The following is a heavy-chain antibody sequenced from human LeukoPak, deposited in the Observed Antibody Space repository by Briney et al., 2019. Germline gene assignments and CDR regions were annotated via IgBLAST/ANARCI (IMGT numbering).Heavy chain of an antibody. J-gene: IGHJ5*02. V-gene: IGHV3-23*01. D-gene: IGHD6-19*01. CDR3: AKHAGYYSGGWRGAWFDP. Sequence: GGTTYYADSVKGRFTISRDNSKNTLYLQMNSLRAEDTAVYYCAKHAGYYSGGWRGAWFDPWGQGTLVTVSS. CDR2: GGTT.